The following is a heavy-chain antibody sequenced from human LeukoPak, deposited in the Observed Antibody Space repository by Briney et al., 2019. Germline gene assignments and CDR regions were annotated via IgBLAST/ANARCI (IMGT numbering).Heavy chain of an antibody. V-gene: IGHV3-21*01. J-gene: IGHJ5*02. D-gene: IGHD6-13*01. CDR3: AREIEAAGTRWFDP. Sequence: GGSLRLSCAASGFTFSSYSMNWVRQAPGKGLEWVSSISSSSSNIYYADSVKGRFTISRDNAKNSLSLQMNSLRVEDTAVYYCAREIEAAGTRWFDPWGQGTLVTVSS. CDR2: ISSSSSNI. CDR1: GFTFSSYS.